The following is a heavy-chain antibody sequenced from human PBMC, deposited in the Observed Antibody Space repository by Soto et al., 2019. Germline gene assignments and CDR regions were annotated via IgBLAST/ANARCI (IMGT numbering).Heavy chain of an antibody. J-gene: IGHJ4*02. CDR3: ATDLSAGVTTDY. CDR1: GYTLTELS. Sequence: ASVKVSCKVSGYTLTELSMHWVRQAPGKGLEWMGGFDPEDGETIYAQKFQGRVTMTEDTSTDTAYMELSSLRSEDTAVYYCATDLSAGVTTDYWGQGTLVTVSS. D-gene: IGHD4-17*01. CDR2: FDPEDGET. V-gene: IGHV1-24*01.